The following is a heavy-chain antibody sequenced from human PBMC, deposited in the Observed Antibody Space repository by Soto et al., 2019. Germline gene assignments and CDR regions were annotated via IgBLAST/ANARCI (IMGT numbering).Heavy chain of an antibody. CDR2: ISGSGGST. V-gene: IGHV3-23*01. J-gene: IGHJ4*02. CDR3: AKDGFRDCTNGVCYRLSAYRGSDY. CDR1: GFTFSSYA. Sequence: GGSLRLSCAASGFTFSSYAMSWVRQAPGKGLEWVSAISGSGGSTYYADSVKGRFTISRDNSKTTLYLQMNSLRAEDTAVYYCAKDGFRDCTNGVCYRLSAYRGSDYWGQGTLVTVSS. D-gene: IGHD2-8*01.